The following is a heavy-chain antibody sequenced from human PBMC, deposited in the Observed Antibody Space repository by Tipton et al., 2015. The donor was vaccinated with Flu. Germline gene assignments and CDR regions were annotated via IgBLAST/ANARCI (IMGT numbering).Heavy chain of an antibody. J-gene: IGHJ4*02. CDR2: IQEDGSEK. CDR1: GFTFSSYW. D-gene: IGHD4-11*01. V-gene: IGHV3-7*01. Sequence: SLRLSCAATGFTFSSYWMSWVRQAPGKGLEWVANIQEDGSEKNYVDSMKGRLTIARDNAKNSVYLQMNSLRAEDTAVYYCARDKGYSSFDYWGQGTLVTGSS. CDR3: ARDKGYSSFDY.